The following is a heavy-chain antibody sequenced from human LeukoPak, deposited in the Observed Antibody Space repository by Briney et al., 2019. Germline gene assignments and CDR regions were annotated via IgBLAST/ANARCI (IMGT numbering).Heavy chain of an antibody. CDR3: ARVVEAGTYYYYGMDV. V-gene: IGHV4-4*02. CDR1: GASISSSNW. J-gene: IGHJ6*02. CDR2: IYHRGST. Sequence: SETLSLTCAVSGASISSSNWWTWVRQAPGKGLEWIGEIYHRGSTNYNPSLKSRVTISIDKSKNQFSLKLSSVTAADTAVYYCARVVEAGTYYYYGMDVWGQGTTVTVSS. D-gene: IGHD1-7*01.